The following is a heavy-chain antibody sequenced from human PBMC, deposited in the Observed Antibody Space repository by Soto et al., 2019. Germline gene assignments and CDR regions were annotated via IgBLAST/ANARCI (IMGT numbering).Heavy chain of an antibody. CDR2: TYYRSKWSS. V-gene: IGHV6-1*01. CDR1: GDSVSSTSAA. J-gene: IGHJ5*02. D-gene: IGHD3-10*01. CDR3: SRGRSSGNYYP. Sequence: PSQTLSLTCAISGDSVSSTSAAWNWFRQSPSRGLEWLGRTYYRSKWSSDYELSLESRIRVTADTSKNQFSLQLNSVTPEDTAVYFCSRGRSSGNYYPWGQGTLVTVSS.